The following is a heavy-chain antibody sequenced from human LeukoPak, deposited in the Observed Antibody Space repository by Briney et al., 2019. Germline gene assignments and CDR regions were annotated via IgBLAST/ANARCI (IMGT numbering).Heavy chain of an antibody. CDR2: ISAYNGNT. CDR1: GYTFTSYG. J-gene: IGHJ3*02. Sequence: GASVKVSCKASGYTFTSYGISWVRQAPGQGLEWMGWISAYNGNTNYAQKLQGRVTMTTDTSTSTAYMELRSLRSDDTAVYYCARDHSGSDIIVVVTAIEAAFDIWGQGTMVTVSS. CDR3: ARDHSGSDIIVVVTAIEAAFDI. V-gene: IGHV1-18*01. D-gene: IGHD2-21*02.